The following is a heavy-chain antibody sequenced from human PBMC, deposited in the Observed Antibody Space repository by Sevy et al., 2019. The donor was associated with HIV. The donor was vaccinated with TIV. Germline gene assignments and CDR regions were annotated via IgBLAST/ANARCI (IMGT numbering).Heavy chain of an antibody. V-gene: IGHV1-2*02. CDR1: GYTFTDYF. Sequence: SSLKVSCKASGYTFTDYFMHWVRQAPGQGLEWMGWINSNNNGTNYAQKFQGRVTMTRDTSINTAYMELRGLRYDDTAVYYCARDGRYCSTSSCYLGYYAIDVWGQGTTVTVFS. CDR2: INSNNNGT. J-gene: IGHJ6*02. CDR3: ARDGRYCSTSSCYLGYYAIDV. D-gene: IGHD2-2*01.